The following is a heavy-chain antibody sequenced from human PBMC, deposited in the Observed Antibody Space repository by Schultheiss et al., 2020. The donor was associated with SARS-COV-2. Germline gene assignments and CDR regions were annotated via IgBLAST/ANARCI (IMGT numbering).Heavy chain of an antibody. D-gene: IGHD5-18*01. J-gene: IGHJ4*02. V-gene: IGHV4-59*12. CDR1: GGSISSYY. Sequence: SQTLSLTCTVSGGSISSYYWSWIRQPPGKGLEWIGYIYYSGSTNYNPSLKSRVTISVDTSKNQFSLKLSSVTAADTAVYYCARTGGYSYGSGYWGQGTLVTVSS. CDR3: ARTGGYSYGSGY. CDR2: IYYSGST.